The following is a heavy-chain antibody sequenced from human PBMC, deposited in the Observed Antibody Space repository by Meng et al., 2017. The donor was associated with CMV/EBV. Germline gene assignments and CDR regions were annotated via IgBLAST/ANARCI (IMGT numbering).Heavy chain of an antibody. CDR3: ARVTAVWGYYFDY. Sequence: LRLSCTVSGGSISSGDYYWSWIRRPPGKGLEWIGYIYYSGSTYYNPSLKSRVTISVDTSKNQFSLKLSSVTAADTAVYYCARVTAVWGYYFDYWGQGTLVTVSS. CDR2: IYYSGST. J-gene: IGHJ4*02. V-gene: IGHV4-30-4*08. D-gene: IGHD3-16*01. CDR1: GGSISSGDYY.